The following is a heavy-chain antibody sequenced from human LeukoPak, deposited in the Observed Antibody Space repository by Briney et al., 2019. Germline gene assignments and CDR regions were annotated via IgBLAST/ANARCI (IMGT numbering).Heavy chain of an antibody. CDR3: ARGQLPLPDLYSSGFDY. CDR1: GFTFSSHA. D-gene: IGHD6-19*01. V-gene: IGHV3-30-3*01. CDR2: ISYDGNYK. J-gene: IGHJ4*02. Sequence: PGGSLRLSCGASGFTFSSHAMHWVRQAPGKGLEWVTFISYDGNYKYYADSVKGRFTISRDNSKNTVYLQMNSLRAEDTAVYYCARGQLPLPDLYSSGFDYWGQGTLVTVSS.